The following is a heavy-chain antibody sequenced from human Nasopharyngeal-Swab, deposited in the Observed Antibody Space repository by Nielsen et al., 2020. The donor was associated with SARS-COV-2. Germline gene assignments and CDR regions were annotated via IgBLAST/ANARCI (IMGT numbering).Heavy chain of an antibody. D-gene: IGHD6-6*01. CDR1: GFPFIIYA. V-gene: IGHV3-23*01. CDR3: AKAVAPSSS. J-gene: IGHJ5*02. CDR2: ISGSGGST. Sequence: GESLKLSCAASGFPFIIYAMSWVRQAPGKGLEWVSAISGSGGSTYYADSVKGRFTISRDNSKNTLYLQMNSLRAEDTAVYYCAKAVAPSSSWGQGTLVTVSS.